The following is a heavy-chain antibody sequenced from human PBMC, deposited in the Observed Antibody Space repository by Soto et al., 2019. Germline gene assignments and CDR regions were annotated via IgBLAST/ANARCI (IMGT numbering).Heavy chain of an antibody. J-gene: IGHJ6*03. D-gene: IGHD4-4*01. CDR2: IKQDGSEK. CDR1: GFTFSSYW. Sequence: GGSLRLSCAASGFTFSSYWMSWVRQAPGKGLEWVANIKQDGSEKYYVDSVKGRFTTSRDNAKNSLYLQMNSLRAEDTAVYYCARDCTTPNYYYYYMDVWGKGTTVTVSS. CDR3: ARDCTTPNYYYYYMDV. V-gene: IGHV3-7*01.